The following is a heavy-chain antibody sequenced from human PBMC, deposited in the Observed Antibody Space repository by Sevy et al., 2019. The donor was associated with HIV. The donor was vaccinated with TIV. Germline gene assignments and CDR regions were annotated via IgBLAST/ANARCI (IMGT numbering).Heavy chain of an antibody. D-gene: IGHD3-3*01. J-gene: IGHJ3*02. Sequence: GGSLRLSCAASGFTFSNAWMSWVRQAPGKGLEWVGRIKSKTDGGTTDYAAPVKGRFTISTDESKNTLYLQMNSLKTEETAVYYCTTDTGIIDYDFWSGRDDTFDNWGQGTMVTVSS. CDR3: TTDTGIIDYDFWSGRDDTFDN. V-gene: IGHV3-15*01. CDR2: IKSKTDGGTT. CDR1: GFTFSNAW.